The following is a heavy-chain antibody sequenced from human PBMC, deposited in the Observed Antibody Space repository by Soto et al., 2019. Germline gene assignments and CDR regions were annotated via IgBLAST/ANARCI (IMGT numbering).Heavy chain of an antibody. Sequence: EVQLLESGGGLVQPGGSLRLSCTASGFTFSNYAMSWVRQAPDKGLELVSAISGRGGSTYYADSVKGRFTISRDNSKNMLFLQMNSLRAEDTALYYCAKDSTVTTSLYSYYYGLDVWGQGTTVTVSS. J-gene: IGHJ6*02. V-gene: IGHV3-23*01. D-gene: IGHD5-12*01. CDR2: ISGRGGST. CDR3: AKDSTVTTSLYSYYYGLDV. CDR1: GFTFSNYA.